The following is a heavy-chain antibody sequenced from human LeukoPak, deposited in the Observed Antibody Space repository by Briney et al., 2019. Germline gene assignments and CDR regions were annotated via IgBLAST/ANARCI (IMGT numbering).Heavy chain of an antibody. CDR2: ISSSSTI. J-gene: IGHJ6*02. CDR1: GFIFSSYS. V-gene: IGHV3-48*01. D-gene: IGHD6-19*01. Sequence: PGGSLRLSCAASGFIFSSYSMNWVRQAPGKGLEWVSYISSSSTIYYADSVKGRFTISRDNAKNSLYLQMNSLRAEDTAVYYCARGNRWLVFYYYGMDVWGQGTTVTVSS. CDR3: ARGNRWLVFYYYGMDV.